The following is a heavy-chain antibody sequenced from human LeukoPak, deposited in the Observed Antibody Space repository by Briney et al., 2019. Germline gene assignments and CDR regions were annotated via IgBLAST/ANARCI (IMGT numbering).Heavy chain of an antibody. D-gene: IGHD3-9*01. V-gene: IGHV4-61*01. CDR3: ERAPYFDWLLYPSPFFDY. CDR2: IYYSGST. Sequence: SETLSLTCTVSGDSVSSGSYYWSWIRQPPGKGLEWIGYIYYSGSTNYNPSLKSRVTISVDTSKKQFSLNLSSVTAADTAVYYCERAPYFDWLLYPSPFFDYWGQGTLVTASS. J-gene: IGHJ4*02. CDR1: GDSVSSGSYY.